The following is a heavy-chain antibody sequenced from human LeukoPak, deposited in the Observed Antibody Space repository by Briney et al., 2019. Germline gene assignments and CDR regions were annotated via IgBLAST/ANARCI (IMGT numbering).Heavy chain of an antibody. CDR2: INPNSGGT. J-gene: IGHJ4*02. CDR1: GYTFTGYY. D-gene: IGHD3-10*01. V-gene: IGHV1-2*02. CDR3: ARVQSHVLLWFGELLTPGGYYFDY. Sequence: GASVKVSCKASGYTFTGYYMHWVRQAPGQGLEWMGWINPNSGGTNYAQKFQGRVTMTRDTSISTAYMELSRLRSDDTAVYYCARVQSHVLLWFGELLTPGGYYFDYWGQGTPVTVSS.